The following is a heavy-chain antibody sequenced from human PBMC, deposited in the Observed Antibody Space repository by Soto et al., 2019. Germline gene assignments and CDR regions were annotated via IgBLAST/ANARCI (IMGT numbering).Heavy chain of an antibody. V-gene: IGHV1-69*13. CDR1: GGSIRNYA. J-gene: IGHJ6*02. CDR3: AKDLSTSGFHYGMDV. CDR2: ITPVSGSA. Sequence: ASVKVFCKASGGSIRNYAVSWVRQAPGQGLEWMGGITPVSGSAQYAQRFQDRVTITADGSTGTAYMELSSLRSEDTAVYYCAKDLSTSGFHYGMDVWGQGTTVTVSS.